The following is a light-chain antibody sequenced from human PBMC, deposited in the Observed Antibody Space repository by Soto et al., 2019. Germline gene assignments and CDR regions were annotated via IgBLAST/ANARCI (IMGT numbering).Light chain of an antibody. CDR2: DAS. Sequence: EIVLTHSPASLSLSPGEIATLSCRASQSVPRNLAWYQQRPGQAPRLLIYDASSRATGIPARFSGSGSGTEFTLTISSLQSEDFAVYFCQQYNNWPPITFGQGTRLEIK. CDR1: QSVPRN. V-gene: IGKV3D-15*01. J-gene: IGKJ5*01. CDR3: QQYNNWPPIT.